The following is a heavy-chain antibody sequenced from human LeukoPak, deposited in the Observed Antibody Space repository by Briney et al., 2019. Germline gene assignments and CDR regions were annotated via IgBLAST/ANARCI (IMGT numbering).Heavy chain of an antibody. CDR1: GFTFSSYG. D-gene: IGHD2-15*01. V-gene: IGHV4-34*01. J-gene: IGHJ5*02. CDR3: ARGSGGNWKGNWFDP. CDR2: IYHSGST. Sequence: LRLSCAASGFTFSSYGMSWVRQAPGKGLEWIGEIYHSGSTNYNPSLKSRVTISVDTSKNQFSLNMHSVTAADTAVYYCARGSGGNWKGNWFDPWGQGTLVTVSS.